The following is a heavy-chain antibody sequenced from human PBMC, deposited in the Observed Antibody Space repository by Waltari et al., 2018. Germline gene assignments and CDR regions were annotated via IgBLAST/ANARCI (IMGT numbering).Heavy chain of an antibody. V-gene: IGHV6-1*01. J-gene: IGHJ3*01. Sequence: QVQLQQSGPGLVGPSRTLSLTCAISGDNVSRNGAAWNWIRQSPSRGLEWLGRTYYRSKWSNDYATSVKSRMTINPDTSKNQFSLQLNSVTPEDTAVYFCARGRDSAFDVWGQGTTITVSS. CDR2: TYYRSKWSN. CDR1: GDNVSRNGAA. CDR3: ARGRDSAFDV.